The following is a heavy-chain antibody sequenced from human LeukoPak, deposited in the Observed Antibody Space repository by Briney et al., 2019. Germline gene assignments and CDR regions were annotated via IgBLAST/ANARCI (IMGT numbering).Heavy chain of an antibody. CDR3: ARVRDRGYCSGGSCSNWFDP. V-gene: IGHV4-59*01. CDR2: IYYSGST. Sequence: PSETLSPTCTVSGGSISSYYWSWIRQPPGKGLEWIGYIYYSGSTNYNPSLKSRVTISVDTSKNQFSLKLSSVTAADTAVYYCARVRDRGYCSGGSCSNWFDPWGQGTLVTVSS. J-gene: IGHJ5*02. D-gene: IGHD2-15*01. CDR1: GGSISSYY.